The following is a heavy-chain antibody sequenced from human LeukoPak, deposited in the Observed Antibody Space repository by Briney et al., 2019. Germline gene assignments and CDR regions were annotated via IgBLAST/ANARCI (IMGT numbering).Heavy chain of an antibody. CDR3: AKDLYSSGWYETADY. CDR2: ISGSGGST. D-gene: IGHD6-19*01. Sequence: PGGSLRLSCAASGFTFSSYEMHWVRQAPGKGLEWVSAISGSGGSTYYADSVKGRFTISRDNSKNTLYLQMNSLRAEDTAVYYCAKDLYSSGWYETADYWGQGTLVTVSS. CDR1: GFTFSSYE. V-gene: IGHV3-23*01. J-gene: IGHJ4*02.